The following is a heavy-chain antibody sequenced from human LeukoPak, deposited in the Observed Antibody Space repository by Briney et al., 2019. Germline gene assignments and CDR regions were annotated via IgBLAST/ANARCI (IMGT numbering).Heavy chain of an antibody. Sequence: GASVKVSCKASGYTFTSYGISWVRQAPGQGLEWMGWISAYNGNTNYAQKLQGRVTMTTDTSTSTAYMELRSLRSDDTAVYYRARGRTYYDSSGYPTPHDAFDIWGQGTMVTVSS. CDR1: GYTFTSYG. D-gene: IGHD3-22*01. J-gene: IGHJ3*02. CDR3: ARGRTYYDSSGYPTPHDAFDI. V-gene: IGHV1-18*01. CDR2: ISAYNGNT.